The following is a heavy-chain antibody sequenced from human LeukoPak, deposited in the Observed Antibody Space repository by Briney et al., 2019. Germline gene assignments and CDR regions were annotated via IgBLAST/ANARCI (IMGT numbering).Heavy chain of an antibody. Sequence: DSVKGRFTISRDNSKNTLYLQMNSLRAEDTAVYYCANGYSSSWYGNVYWGQGTLVTVSS. J-gene: IGHJ4*02. V-gene: IGHV3-30*02. D-gene: IGHD6-13*01. CDR3: ANGYSSSWYGNVY.